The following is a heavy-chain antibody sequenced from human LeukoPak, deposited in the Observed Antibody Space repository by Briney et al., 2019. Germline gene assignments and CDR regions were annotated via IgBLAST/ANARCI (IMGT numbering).Heavy chain of an antibody. D-gene: IGHD3-16*01. CDR2: IYYSGST. Sequence: SETLSLTCTVSGGSISSYYWSWIRQPPGKGLEWIGYIYYSGSTNYNPSLKSRVTISVDTSKNQFSLKLSSVTAADTAVYYCARSAPLYDYVWGSPYYFGYWGQGTLVTVSS. CDR3: ARSAPLYDYVWGSPYYFGY. CDR1: GGSISSYY. J-gene: IGHJ4*02. V-gene: IGHV4-59*01.